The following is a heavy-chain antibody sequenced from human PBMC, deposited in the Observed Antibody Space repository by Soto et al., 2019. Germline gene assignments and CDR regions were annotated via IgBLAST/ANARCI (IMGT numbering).Heavy chain of an antibody. Sequence: ASVKVSCKASGYTFTSYGISWVRQAPGQGHEWMGWISAYNGNTNYAQKLQGRVTMTTDTSTSTAYMELRSLRSDDTAVYYCARAPTYYDILTTNWFDPWGQGTLVTVSS. CDR3: ARAPTYYDILTTNWFDP. CDR2: ISAYNGNT. CDR1: GYTFTSYG. J-gene: IGHJ5*02. V-gene: IGHV1-18*01. D-gene: IGHD3-9*01.